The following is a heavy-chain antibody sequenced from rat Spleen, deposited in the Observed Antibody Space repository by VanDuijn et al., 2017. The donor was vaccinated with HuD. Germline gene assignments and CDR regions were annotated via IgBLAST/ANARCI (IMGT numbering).Heavy chain of an antibody. CDR2: INSAGST. Sequence: EVQLQESGPGLVKPSQSLSLTCSVTGYSITSSYRWNWIRKFPGNKLEWMGYINSAGSTNHNPSLKSRISITRDTSKNQFFLQVNSVTTEDTATYYCARQDWYFDFWGPGTMVTVSS. V-gene: IGHV3-3*01. CDR3: ARQDWYFDF. J-gene: IGHJ1*01. CDR1: GYSITSSYR.